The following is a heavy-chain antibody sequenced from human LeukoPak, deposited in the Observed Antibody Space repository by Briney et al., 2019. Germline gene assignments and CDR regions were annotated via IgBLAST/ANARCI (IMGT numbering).Heavy chain of an antibody. Sequence: GGSLRLSCAASGFIFSNYAMAWVRQAPGRGLEWVSSISGNGAYTFYADSVKGRFTISRENSKNTLYLQMNSLRAEDTAVFYCSKEPITAPGTFDYWGQGTLVTVSS. CDR2: ISGNGAYT. CDR3: SKEPITAPGTFDY. V-gene: IGHV3-23*01. CDR1: GFIFSNYA. J-gene: IGHJ4*02. D-gene: IGHD6-13*01.